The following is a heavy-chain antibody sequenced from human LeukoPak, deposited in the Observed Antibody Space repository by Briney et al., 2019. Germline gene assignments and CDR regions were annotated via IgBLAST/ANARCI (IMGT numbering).Heavy chain of an antibody. D-gene: IGHD6-13*01. CDR2: IYYSGST. CDR3: ARLNSSSWYGNYYYYGMDV. J-gene: IGHJ6*02. CDR1: GGSISSYY. V-gene: IGHV4-59*08. Sequence: SETLSHTCTVSGGSISSYYWSWIRQPPGKGLGWIGYIYYSGSTNYNPSLKSRVTISVDTSKNQFSLKLSSVTAADTAVYYCARLNSSSWYGNYYYYGMDVWGQGTMVTVSS.